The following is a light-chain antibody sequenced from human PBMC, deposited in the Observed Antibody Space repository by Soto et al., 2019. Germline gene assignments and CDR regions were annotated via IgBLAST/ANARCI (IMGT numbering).Light chain of an antibody. V-gene: IGLV2-14*01. Sequence: QSVLTQPASVSGSPGQSITIPCTGTSSDVGGYNYVSWYQQHPGKAPKLMIYEVSNRPSGVSNRSSGSKSGNTASLTISGLQAEDEADYYCSSYTSSNTLDVFGTGTKVTVL. CDR2: EVS. CDR1: SSDVGGYNY. J-gene: IGLJ1*01. CDR3: SSYTSSNTLDV.